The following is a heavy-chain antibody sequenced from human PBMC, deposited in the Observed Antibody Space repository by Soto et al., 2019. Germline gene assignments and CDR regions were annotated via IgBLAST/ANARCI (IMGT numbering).Heavy chain of an antibody. CDR3: AKNRGWCGWTTLAP. J-gene: IGHJ5*02. V-gene: IGHV3-23*04. D-gene: IGHD2-8*02. CDR2: ISGRGGNT. Sequence: EVQLVESGGGLVQPGGSLRLSCAASGFSFSYFAMNWVRQAPGKGLEWVAAISGRGGNTDYADSVKGRFTISRDNSKNTLFPQMKSLRDEDMAVYYCAKNRGWCGWTTLAPGAQGTLVTFPP. CDR1: GFSFSYFA.